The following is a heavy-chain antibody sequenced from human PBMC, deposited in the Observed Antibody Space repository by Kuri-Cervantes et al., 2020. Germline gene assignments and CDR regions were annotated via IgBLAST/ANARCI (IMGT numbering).Heavy chain of an antibody. Sequence: GESLKISCAASGFTFSSYWMHWVRQAPGRGLVWVSRINSDGSSTSYADSVKGRFTISRDNAKNTLYLQMNSLRAEDTAVYYCAKDDQSDWFDPWGQGTLVTVSS. V-gene: IGHV3-74*01. CDR1: GFTFSSYW. CDR2: INSDGSST. D-gene: IGHD2-2*01. J-gene: IGHJ5*02. CDR3: AKDDQSDWFDP.